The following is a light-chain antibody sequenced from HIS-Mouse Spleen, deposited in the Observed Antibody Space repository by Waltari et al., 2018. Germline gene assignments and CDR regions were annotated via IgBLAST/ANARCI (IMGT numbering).Light chain of an antibody. CDR3: AAWDDSLSGPV. CDR2: RNN. CDR1: SSNIGSTY. Sequence: QSVLTQPPSASGTPGQRVTISCSGSSSNIGSTYVSWYQQLPGTAPKLPIYRNNQRPSGVPDRFSGSKSGTSASLAISGLRSEDEADYYCAAWDDSLSGPVFGGGTKLTVL. V-gene: IGLV1-47*01. J-gene: IGLJ3*02.